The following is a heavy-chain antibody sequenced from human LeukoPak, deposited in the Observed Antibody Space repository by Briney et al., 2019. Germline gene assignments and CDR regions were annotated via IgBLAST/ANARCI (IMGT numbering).Heavy chain of an antibody. CDR2: IHHTGTP. J-gene: IGHJ4*02. Sequence: PSETLSLTCIVSDASISTNTHYWGWVRQPPGKGLEWIASIHHTGTPYYNPSLKSRVTISVGTSKNQFSLQFRSVNAADTAVYYCMRHASGEPPRYWGQGTLVTASS. CDR1: DASISTNTHY. CDR3: MRHASGEPPRY. D-gene: IGHD7-27*01. V-gene: IGHV4-39*01.